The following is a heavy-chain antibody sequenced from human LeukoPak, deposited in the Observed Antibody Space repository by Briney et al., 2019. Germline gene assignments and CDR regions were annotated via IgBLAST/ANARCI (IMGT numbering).Heavy chain of an antibody. Sequence: PSETLSLTCAVYGGSFSGYYWSWIRQPPGKGLEWIGEINHSGSTNYNPSLKSRVTISVDTSKNQFSLKLSSVTAADTAVYYCGYAGEQLGFDYWGQGTLVTVSS. V-gene: IGHV4-34*01. D-gene: IGHD6-6*01. J-gene: IGHJ4*02. CDR1: GGSFSGYY. CDR3: GYAGEQLGFDY. CDR2: INHSGST.